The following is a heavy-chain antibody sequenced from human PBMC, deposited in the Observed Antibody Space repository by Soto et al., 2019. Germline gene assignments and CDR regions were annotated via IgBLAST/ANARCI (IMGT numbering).Heavy chain of an antibody. V-gene: IGHV4-4*07. Sequence: SETLSLTCTVSGGSLFGDYCTWIRQPAGGGLEWIGRINSDGKTNYRPSLKSRVTMSVDPSRKHFSLNLTSVNAADTASYFCARARRLENWFDPWGPGIQVTVSS. D-gene: IGHD5-12*01. CDR3: ARARRLENWFDP. CDR2: INSDGKT. CDR1: GGSLFGDY. J-gene: IGHJ5*02.